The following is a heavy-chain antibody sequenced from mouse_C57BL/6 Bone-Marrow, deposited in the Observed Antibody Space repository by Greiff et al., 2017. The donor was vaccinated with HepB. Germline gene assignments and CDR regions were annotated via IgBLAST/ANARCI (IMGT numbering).Heavy chain of an antibody. CDR2: INYDGSST. CDR3: ARAPTGTGPYFDY. CDR1: GFTFSDYY. V-gene: IGHV5-16*01. D-gene: IGHD4-1*02. Sequence: DVKLVESEGGLVQPGSSMKLSCTASGFTFSDYYMAWVRQVPEKGLEWVANINYDGSSTYYLDSLKSRFIISRDNAKNILYLQMSSLKSEDTATYYCARAPTGTGPYFDYWGQGTTLTVSS. J-gene: IGHJ2*01.